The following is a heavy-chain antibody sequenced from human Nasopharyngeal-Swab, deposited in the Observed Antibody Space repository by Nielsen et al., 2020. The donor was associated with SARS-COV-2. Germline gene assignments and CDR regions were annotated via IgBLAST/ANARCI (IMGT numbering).Heavy chain of an antibody. J-gene: IGHJ4*02. V-gene: IGHV3-30*03. Sequence: GGSLRLSCAASGFTFSSYGMHWVRQAPGKGLEWVAVISYDGSKKYYADSVKGRFTISRDNSKNTLYLQMNSLRAEDTAVYYCALLGVVPAATLDYWGQGTLVTVSS. CDR2: ISYDGSKK. D-gene: IGHD2-2*01. CDR1: GFTFSSYG. CDR3: ALLGVVPAATLDY.